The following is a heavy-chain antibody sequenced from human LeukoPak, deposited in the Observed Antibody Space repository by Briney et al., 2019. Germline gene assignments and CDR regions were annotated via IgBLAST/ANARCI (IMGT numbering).Heavy chain of an antibody. CDR2: ISDSGGST. D-gene: IGHD4-17*01. V-gene: IGHV3-23*01. CDR3: AKDTHGDYLSWLDP. Sequence: AGGSLRLSCAASGFTFNSYAMSWVRQAPGKGLEWVSTISDSGGSTYYADSVKGRFTISRDNSKNTLHLQMNSLRAEDTAVYYCAKDTHGDYLSWLDPWGQGTLVTVSS. J-gene: IGHJ5*02. CDR1: GFTFNSYA.